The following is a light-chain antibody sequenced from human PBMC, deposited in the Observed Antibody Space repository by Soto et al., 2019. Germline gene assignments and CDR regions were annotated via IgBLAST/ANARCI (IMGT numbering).Light chain of an antibody. CDR1: QTVTSY. V-gene: IGKV3-20*01. J-gene: IGKJ1*01. CDR2: GAS. CDR3: QQYGYSPRT. Sequence: EIVLTQSPGTLSLSLGETATLSCRASQTVTSYFAWYQQKPGQAPRLLIYGASSRATGIPDRFSGSGSGTDFTLTISGLEPEDFAVYYCQQYGYSPRTFGQGTKVEIK.